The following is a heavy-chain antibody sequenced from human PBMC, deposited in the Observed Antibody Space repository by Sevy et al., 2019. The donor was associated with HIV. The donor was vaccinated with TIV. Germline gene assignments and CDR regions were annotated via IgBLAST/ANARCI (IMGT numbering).Heavy chain of an antibody. CDR2: IWNDRSNK. CDR3: ASLPNNYYDISGSSGDDAFDI. J-gene: IGHJ3*02. CDR1: GFTFSIYG. V-gene: IGHV3-33*01. Sequence: GGSLRLSCAAYGFTFSIYGMHRVRQAPRKGLEWVAVIWNDRSNKHYADSVKGRFTISRDNAKNTLYLQMNSLRVEDTAVYYCASLPNNYYDISGSSGDDAFDIWGQGTRVTVSS. D-gene: IGHD3-22*01.